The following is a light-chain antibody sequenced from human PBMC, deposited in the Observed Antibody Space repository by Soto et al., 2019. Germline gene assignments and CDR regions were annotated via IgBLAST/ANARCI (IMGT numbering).Light chain of an antibody. CDR3: PETYGTPYS. CDR1: QSISVF. Sequence: DIRMTQSPSSLSASVGERVTITCRASQSISVFLNWYQQRPWKAPRLLIFGASSLQSGVPSRFTRSGSGTDFTLAISSLQPEDVATYYRPETYGTPYSFGQGKTLQI. V-gene: IGKV1-39*01. CDR2: GAS. J-gene: IGKJ2*01.